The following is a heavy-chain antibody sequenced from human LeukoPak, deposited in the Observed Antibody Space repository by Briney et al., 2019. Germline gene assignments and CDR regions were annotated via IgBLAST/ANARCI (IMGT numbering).Heavy chain of an antibody. D-gene: IGHD3-10*01. J-gene: IGHJ4*02. Sequence: PGGSLRLSCAASGFTFSSYAMSWVRQAPGKGLEWVSAISGSGGSTYSADSVKGGFTISRDNSKNTLYLQMNSLRAEDTAVYYCAKEYYGSGSKSFDYWGQGTLVTVSS. CDR3: AKEYYGSGSKSFDY. CDR2: ISGSGGST. V-gene: IGHV3-23*01. CDR1: GFTFSSYA.